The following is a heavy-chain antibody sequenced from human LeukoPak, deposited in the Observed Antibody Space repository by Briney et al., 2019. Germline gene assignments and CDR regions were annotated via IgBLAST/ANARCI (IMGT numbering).Heavy chain of an antibody. V-gene: IGHV4-34*01. D-gene: IGHD3-10*01. J-gene: IGHJ4*02. Sequence: SETLSLTCAVYGGSFSGYYWSWIRQPPGKGLEWIGEINHSGSTNYNPSLKSRVTISVDTSKNQFSLKLSSVTAADTAVYYCARRSPPIWFGELPYFDYWGQGTLVTVSS. CDR3: ARRSPPIWFGELPYFDY. CDR2: INHSGST. CDR1: GGSFSGYY.